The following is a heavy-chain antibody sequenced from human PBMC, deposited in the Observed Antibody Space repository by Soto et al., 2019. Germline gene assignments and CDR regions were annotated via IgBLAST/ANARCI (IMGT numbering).Heavy chain of an antibody. J-gene: IGHJ4*02. CDR1: GFTFSDYY. CDR3: ASGIWGTYRYTWGY. V-gene: IGHV3-11*05. Sequence: QVQLVESGGGLIKPGGSLRLSCAASGFTFSDYYMSWIRQAPGKGLEWVSYISGSSSYTDYADSVKGRFTITQNNAKNSLYLKMNSLRAEDTAVYYCASGIWGTYRYTWGYWGQGTLVTVSS. CDR2: ISGSSSYT. D-gene: IGHD3-16*02.